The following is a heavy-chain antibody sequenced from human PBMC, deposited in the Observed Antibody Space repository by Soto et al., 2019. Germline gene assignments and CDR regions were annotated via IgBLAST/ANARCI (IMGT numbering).Heavy chain of an antibody. J-gene: IGHJ6*02. V-gene: IGHV4-39*01. D-gene: IGHD5-18*01. CDR2: IYYSGST. CDR3: VCIFSGGYGYGFYYYGMDV. CDR1: GGSISSSSYY. Sequence: SETLSLTCTVSGGSISSSSYYWGWIRQPPGKGLEWIGSIYYSGSTYYKTSLKSRVTISVDTSKNQFSLKLSSVTAADTAVYFCVCIFSGGYGYGFYYYGMDVWGQGTTVTVSS.